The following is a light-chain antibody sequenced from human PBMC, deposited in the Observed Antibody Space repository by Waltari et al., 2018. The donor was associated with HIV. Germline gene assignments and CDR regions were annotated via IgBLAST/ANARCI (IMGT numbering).Light chain of an antibody. CDR3: QQYGSTPPYT. CDR2: GPS. J-gene: IGKJ2*01. Sequence: EIVLTQSPATLSLSPGERATLSCRASQSVSSSYLAWHQKKPGQAPRLLIYGPSRSPTGIPNRFSCSGSGTDFTLTISRLEPEDFAVYYCQQYGSTPPYTFGQGTKLEIK. V-gene: IGKV3-20*01. CDR1: QSVSSSY.